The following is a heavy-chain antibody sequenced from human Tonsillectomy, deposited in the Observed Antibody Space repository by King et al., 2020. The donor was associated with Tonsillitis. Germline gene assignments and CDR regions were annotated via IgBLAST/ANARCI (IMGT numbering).Heavy chain of an antibody. J-gene: IGHJ4*02. V-gene: IGHV1-18*01. Sequence: QLVQSGAEVKKPGASVKVSCKASGYTFTSYGISWVRQAPGQGLEWRGWISAYNGSTDYAQKVQGRVTMTRDTPTSTAYMELRSLRSDDTALYYCARDTGGNYPYYFDYWGQGTLVTVSS. D-gene: IGHD1-7*01. CDR1: GYTFTSYG. CDR3: ARDTGGNYPYYFDY. CDR2: ISAYNGST.